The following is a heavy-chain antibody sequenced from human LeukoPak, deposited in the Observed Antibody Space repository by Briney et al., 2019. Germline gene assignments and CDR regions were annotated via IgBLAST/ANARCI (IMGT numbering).Heavy chain of an antibody. Sequence: SEALSLTCTVSGGSIRSYYWSWIRQPAGKGLEWIGRIYASGTITYNPSLESRVSMSVDTSKNQFSLNLSSVTAADTALYYCARDSGTTGEVKFDPWGQGTLVTVSS. CDR3: ARDSGTTGEVKFDP. CDR2: IYASGTI. D-gene: IGHD3-10*01. CDR1: GGSIRSYY. V-gene: IGHV4-4*07. J-gene: IGHJ5*02.